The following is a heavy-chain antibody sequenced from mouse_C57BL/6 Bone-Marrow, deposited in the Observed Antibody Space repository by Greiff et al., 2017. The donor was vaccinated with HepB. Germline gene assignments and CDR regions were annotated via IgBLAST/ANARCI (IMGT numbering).Heavy chain of an antibody. CDR1: GYTFTSYW. Sequence: QVQLQQPGAELVKPGASVKMSCKASGYTFTSYWITWVKQRPGQGLEWIGDIYPGSGSTNYNEKFKSKATLTVDTSSSTAYMQLSSLTSEDSAVYYCAREDYGSRVYAMDYWGQGTSVTVSS. CDR2: IYPGSGST. V-gene: IGHV1-55*01. J-gene: IGHJ4*01. CDR3: AREDYGSRVYAMDY. D-gene: IGHD1-1*01.